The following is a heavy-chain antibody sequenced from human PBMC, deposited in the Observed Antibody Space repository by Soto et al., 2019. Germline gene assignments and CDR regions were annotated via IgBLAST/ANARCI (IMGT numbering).Heavy chain of an antibody. D-gene: IGHD3-10*01. J-gene: IGHJ4*02. V-gene: IGHV3-23*01. Sequence: GGSLRLSCVASGFTFRTNPMSWVRQAPGKGLEWVSGVSDSGAKTYYADSVKGRFTVSRDNSKNTPYLEMKSLRAEDTAVYYCAKDFQFGGSGTGYFDNWGQGTLVTVSS. CDR3: AKDFQFGGSGTGYFDN. CDR2: VSDSGAKT. CDR1: GFTFRTNP.